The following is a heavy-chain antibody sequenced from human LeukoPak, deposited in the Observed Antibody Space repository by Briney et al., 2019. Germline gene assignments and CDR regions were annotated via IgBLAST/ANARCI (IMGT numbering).Heavy chain of an antibody. CDR3: AKVILSHCGSTSCMGSFDY. V-gene: IGHV3-23*01. D-gene: IGHD2-2*01. CDR2: ITGNGVST. J-gene: IGHJ4*02. Sequence: GGSLRLSCAASGFTFSSYEMNWVRQAPGKGLEWVSAITGNGVSTYYAKSVEGRFTVSRDSSKNTLYLQMNTLRAEDTAVYYCAKVILSHCGSTSCMGSFDYWGQGTLVTVSS. CDR1: GFTFSSYE.